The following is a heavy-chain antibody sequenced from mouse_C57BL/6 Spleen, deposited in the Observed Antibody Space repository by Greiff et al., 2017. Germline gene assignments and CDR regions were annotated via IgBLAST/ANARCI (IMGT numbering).Heavy chain of an antibody. Sequence: VQLQQPGAELVRPGTSVKLSCKASGYTFTSYWMHWVKQRPGQGLEWIGVIDPSDSYTNYNQKFKGKATLTVDTSSSTAYMQLSSLTSEDSAVYYCARDGNYPYYFDYWGQGTTLTVSS. CDR3: ARDGNYPYYFDY. D-gene: IGHD2-1*01. V-gene: IGHV1-59*01. CDR2: IDPSDSYT. CDR1: GYTFTSYW. J-gene: IGHJ2*01.